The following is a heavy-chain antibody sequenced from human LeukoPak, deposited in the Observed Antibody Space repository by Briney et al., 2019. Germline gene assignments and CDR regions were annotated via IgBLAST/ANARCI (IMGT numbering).Heavy chain of an antibody. J-gene: IGHJ4*02. V-gene: IGHV1-46*01. CDR3: ARVTPKTVSFDY. D-gene: IGHD4-11*01. CDR2: INPSGGST. Sequence: IINPSGGSTSYAQKFQGRVTMTRDTSTSTVYMELSSLRSEDTAVYYCARVTPKTVSFDYWGQGTLVTVSS.